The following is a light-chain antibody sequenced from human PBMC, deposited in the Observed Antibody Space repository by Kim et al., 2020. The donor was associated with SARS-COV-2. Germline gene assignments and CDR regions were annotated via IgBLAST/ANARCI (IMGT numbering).Light chain of an antibody. CDR1: QDIRND. V-gene: IGKV1-17*01. CDR2: GAS. CDR3: LKHNTYPST. J-gene: IGKJ5*01. Sequence: DIQMTQSPSSLSASVGDRVTITCRASQDIRNDLGWYQQNPGRAPKRLIYGASSLQSGVPSRFSGSGSGTEFTLTISSVQPEDFATYYCLKHNTYPSTFGQGTRLEIK.